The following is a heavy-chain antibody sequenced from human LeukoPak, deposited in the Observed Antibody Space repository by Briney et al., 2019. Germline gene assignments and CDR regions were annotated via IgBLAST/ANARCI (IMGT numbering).Heavy chain of an antibody. Sequence: GGSLRLSCEASGFTFSSYAMAWVRQAPGKGLEWVSSITIGGGRTYYADSVKGRFTISRDNSKNTLYLQMNSLRAEDTAVYYCAKDLGSVVTPPSLDYWGQGTLVTVSS. CDR3: AKDLGSVVTPPSLDY. CDR1: GFTFSSYA. J-gene: IGHJ4*02. D-gene: IGHD4-23*01. CDR2: ITIGGGRT. V-gene: IGHV3-23*01.